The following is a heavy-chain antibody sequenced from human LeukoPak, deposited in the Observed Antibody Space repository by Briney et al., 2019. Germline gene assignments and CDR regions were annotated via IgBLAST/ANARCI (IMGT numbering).Heavy chain of an antibody. V-gene: IGHV4-34*01. CDR3: ARRLSGSYHFDY. CDR2: INHSGST. CDR1: GGSFSGYY. Sequence: SETLSLTCAVYGGSFSGYYWSWIRQPPGKGLEWIGEINHSGSTNYNPSLKSRVTISVDTSKNQFSLKLSSVTAADTAAYYCARRLSGSYHFDYWGQGTLVTVSS. D-gene: IGHD1-26*01. J-gene: IGHJ4*02.